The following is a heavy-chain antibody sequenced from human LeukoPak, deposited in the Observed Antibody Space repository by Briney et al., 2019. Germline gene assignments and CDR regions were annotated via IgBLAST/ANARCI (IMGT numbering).Heavy chain of an antibody. D-gene: IGHD6-19*01. CDR1: GFTFSSYS. CDR2: ISSSSSYI. CDR3: ARDQRWLVPYNYYGMDV. J-gene: IGHJ6*02. V-gene: IGHV3-21*01. Sequence: GGSLRLSSAASGFTFSSYSMNWVRQAPGRGLEWVSSISSSSSYIYYADSVKGRFTISRDNAKNSLYLQMNSLRAEDTAVYYCARDQRWLVPYNYYGMDVWGQGTTVTVSS.